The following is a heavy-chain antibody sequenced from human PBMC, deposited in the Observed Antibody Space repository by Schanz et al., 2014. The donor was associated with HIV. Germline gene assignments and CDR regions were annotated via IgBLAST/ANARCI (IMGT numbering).Heavy chain of an antibody. CDR1: FFPFSSYA. CDR2: IHWNSVSI. D-gene: IGHD3-10*01. CDR3: AKDLNILLWFGEDGMDV. J-gene: IGHJ6*02. V-gene: IGHV3-9*01. Sequence: EVQLVESFFFMVQPGSSLLLSFSASFFPFSSYAMHWVRQAPGKGLEWVSGIHWNSVSIGYADSVKGRFTISRDNAKNSLYLQMNSLRAEDTALYYCAKDLNILLWFGEDGMDVWGQGTTVTVSS.